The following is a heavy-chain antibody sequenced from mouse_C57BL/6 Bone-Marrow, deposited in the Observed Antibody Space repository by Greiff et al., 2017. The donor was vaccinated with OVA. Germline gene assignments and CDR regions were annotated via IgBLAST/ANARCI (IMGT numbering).Heavy chain of an antibody. CDR1: GYTFTDYE. J-gene: IGHJ1*03. V-gene: IGHV1-15*01. CDR3: TRGGPLRSYWYFDV. Sequence: VQLQQSGAELVRPGASVTLSCKASGYTFTDYEMHWVKQTPVHGLKWIGAIDPETGGTAYNQKFKGKAILTADKSYSTAYMELRSLTSEYSAVYYCTRGGPLRSYWYFDVWGTGTTVTVSS. CDR2: IDPETGGT. D-gene: IGHD1-1*01.